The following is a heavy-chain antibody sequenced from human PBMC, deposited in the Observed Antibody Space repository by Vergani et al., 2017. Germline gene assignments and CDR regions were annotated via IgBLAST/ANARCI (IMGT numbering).Heavy chain of an antibody. CDR3: ARTYCSSTSWYGDEDWFDP. Sequence: QVQLVQSGAEVKKPGASVKVSCKASGYTFTSYYMHWVRQAPGQGLEWMGIINPSGGSTSYAQKFQGRVTMTRDTSTSTVYLELSSLRSEDTAVYYCARTYCSSTSWYGDEDWFDPWGQGTLVTVSS. V-gene: IGHV1-46*03. CDR1: GYTFTSYY. CDR2: INPSGGST. D-gene: IGHD2-2*01. J-gene: IGHJ5*02.